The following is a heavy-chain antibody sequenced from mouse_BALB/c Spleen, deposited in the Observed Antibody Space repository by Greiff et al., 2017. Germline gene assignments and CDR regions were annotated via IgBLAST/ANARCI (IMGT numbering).Heavy chain of an antibody. CDR1: GFTFSSYT. V-gene: IGHV5-12-2*01. J-gene: IGHJ3*01. CDR3: ARHPSSTMITAWFAY. CDR2: ISNGGGST. Sequence: EVQGVESGGGLVQPGGSLKLSCAASGFTFSSYTMSWVRQTPEKRLEWVAYISNGGGSTYYPDTVKGRFTISRDNAKNTLYLQMSSLKSEDTAMYYCARHPSSTMITAWFAYWGQGTLVTVSA. D-gene: IGHD2-4*01.